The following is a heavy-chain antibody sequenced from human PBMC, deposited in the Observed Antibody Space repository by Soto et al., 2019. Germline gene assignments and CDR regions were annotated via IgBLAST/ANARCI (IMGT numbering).Heavy chain of an antibody. V-gene: IGHV5-10-1*01. D-gene: IGHD3-9*01. CDR1: GYSFTSYW. J-gene: IGHJ6*02. Sequence: GESLKISCKGSGYSFTSYWISWVRQMPGKGLEWMGRIDPSDSYTNYSPSFQGHVTISADKSISTAYLQWSSLKASDTAMYYCARIRYWSSNYYYGMDVWGQGTTVTVSS. CDR3: ARIRYWSSNYYYGMDV. CDR2: IDPSDSYT.